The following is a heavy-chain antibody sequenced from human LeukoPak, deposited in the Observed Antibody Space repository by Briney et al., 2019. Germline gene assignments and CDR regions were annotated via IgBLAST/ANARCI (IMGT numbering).Heavy chain of an antibody. J-gene: IGHJ4*02. CDR1: GFTFSSYA. CDR2: IGGNGGST. D-gene: IGHD6-13*01. Sequence: GGSLRLSCAASGFTFSSYAMSWVRQAPGKGLEWVSTIGGNGGSTYYADSVKGRFTISRDNSKNTLYLQMNSLRAEDTAVYYCANYRQSITAAGNSREFADYWGQGTLVTVSS. V-gene: IGHV3-23*01. CDR3: ANYRQSITAAGNSREFADY.